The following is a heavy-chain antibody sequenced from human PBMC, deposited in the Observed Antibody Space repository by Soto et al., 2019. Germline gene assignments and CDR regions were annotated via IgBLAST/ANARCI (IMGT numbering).Heavy chain of an antibody. Sequence: EVQLVESGEGLVQPGGSLRLSCAASGFTFSSYNIHWIRQAPGKGLEFVSGISRSGDRTYYADSVKGRFTITRDNSKNTAWLQMGSLRAEDMAVYYCARARCSSGQCYYFDYWGRGALVSVSS. J-gene: IGHJ4*02. CDR1: GFTFSSYN. CDR3: ARARCSSGQCYYFDY. CDR2: ISRSGDRT. V-gene: IGHV3-64*02. D-gene: IGHD2-15*01.